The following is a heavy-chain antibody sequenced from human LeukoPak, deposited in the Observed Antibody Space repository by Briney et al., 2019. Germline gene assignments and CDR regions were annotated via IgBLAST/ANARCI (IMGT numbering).Heavy chain of an antibody. D-gene: IGHD6-13*01. CDR3: ARVRLPGIAAAGTWWFDP. V-gene: IGHV1-18*04. CDR1: GYTFTGYY. CDR2: ISAYNGNT. Sequence: ASVKVSCKASGYTFTGYYLHWVRQAPGQGLEWMGWISAYNGNTNYAQKLQGRVTMTTDTSTSTAYMELRSLRSDDTAVYYCARVRLPGIAAAGTWWFDPWGQGTLVTVSS. J-gene: IGHJ5*02.